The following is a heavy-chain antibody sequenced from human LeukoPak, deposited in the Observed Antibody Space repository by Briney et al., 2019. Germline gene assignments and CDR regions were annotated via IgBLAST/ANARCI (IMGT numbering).Heavy chain of an antibody. CDR3: ARRVVGRFLEWLSRPSGFDP. J-gene: IGHJ5*02. CDR1: GGSFSGYY. CDR2: INHSGST. D-gene: IGHD3-3*01. V-gene: IGHV4-34*01. Sequence: SETLSLTCAVYGGSFSGYYWSWIRQPPGKGLEWIGEINHSGSTNYNPSLKSRVTISVDTSKNQFSLKLSSVTAADTAVYYCARRVVGRFLEWLSRPSGFDPWGQGTLVTVSS.